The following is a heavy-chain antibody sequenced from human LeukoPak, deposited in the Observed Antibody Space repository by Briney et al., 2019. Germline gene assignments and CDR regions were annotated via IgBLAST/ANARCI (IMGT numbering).Heavy chain of an antibody. Sequence: GGSLRLSCAASGFTFSSYSMNWVRQAPGKGLEWVSSISSSSSYIYYADSVKGRFTISRDNAKNSQYLQMNSLGAEDTAVYYCARDWGYYYYYGMDVWGQGTTVTVSS. V-gene: IGHV3-21*01. D-gene: IGHD3-16*01. CDR2: ISSSSSYI. CDR3: ARDWGYYYYYGMDV. CDR1: GFTFSSYS. J-gene: IGHJ6*02.